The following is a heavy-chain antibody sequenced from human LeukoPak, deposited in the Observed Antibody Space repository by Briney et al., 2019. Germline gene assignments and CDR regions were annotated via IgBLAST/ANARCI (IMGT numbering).Heavy chain of an antibody. CDR1: GGSFSGYY. V-gene: IGHV4-34*01. CDR3: AREWTTWGAFDI. D-gene: IGHD2/OR15-2a*01. CDR2: INHSGST. J-gene: IGHJ3*02. Sequence: SETLSLTCAVYGGSFSGYYWSWIRQPPGKGLEWIGEINHSGSTNYNPSLKSRVTISVDTSKNQFSMKLSPVTAADAAVYFCAREWTTWGAFDIWGQGMMVTVSS.